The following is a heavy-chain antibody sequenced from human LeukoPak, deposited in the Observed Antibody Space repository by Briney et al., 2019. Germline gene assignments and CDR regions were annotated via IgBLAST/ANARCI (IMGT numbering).Heavy chain of an antibody. J-gene: IGHJ4*02. D-gene: IGHD5-18*01. CDR2: IIPIFGTA. Sequence: GASVKVSCKASGYTFTSYYMHWVRQAPGQGLEWMGGIIPIFGTANYAQKFQGRVTITADESTSTAYMELSSLRSEDTAVYYCAISGYSYGSWNYFDYWGQGTLVTVSS. CDR3: AISGYSYGSWNYFDY. V-gene: IGHV1-69*13. CDR1: GYTFTSYY.